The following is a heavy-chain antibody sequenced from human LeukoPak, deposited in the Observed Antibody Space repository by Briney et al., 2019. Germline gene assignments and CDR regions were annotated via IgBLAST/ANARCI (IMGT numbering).Heavy chain of an antibody. CDR2: INPNSGGT. J-gene: IGHJ4*02. D-gene: IGHD3-9*01. Sequence: ASVKVSCKVSGYTLTELSMHWVRQAPGQGLEWMGWINPNSGGTNYAQKFQGRVTMTRDTSISTAYMELSRLRSDDTAVYYCARVPPYYDILTGSFDYWGQGTLVTVSS. CDR1: GYTLTELS. CDR3: ARVPPYYDILTGSFDY. V-gene: IGHV1-2*02.